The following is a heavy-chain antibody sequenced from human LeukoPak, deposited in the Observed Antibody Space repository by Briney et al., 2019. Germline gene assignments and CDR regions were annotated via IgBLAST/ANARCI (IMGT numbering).Heavy chain of an antibody. CDR1: GFTFSSYA. Sequence: PGGSLRLSCAASGFTFSSYAMSWVRQAPGKGLEWVSIIYSGGSTYYADSVKDRFTISRDNSENTVYLQMNSLRAEDTAVYYCARYAVGASLYNFDCWGQGTLVTVSS. J-gene: IGHJ4*02. CDR2: IYSGGST. V-gene: IGHV3-66*01. CDR3: ARYAVGASLYNFDC. D-gene: IGHD1-26*01.